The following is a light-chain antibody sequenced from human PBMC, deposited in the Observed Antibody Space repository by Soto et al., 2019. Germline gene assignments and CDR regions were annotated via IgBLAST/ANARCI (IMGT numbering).Light chain of an antibody. J-gene: IGKJ5*01. V-gene: IGKV2-30*01. CDR2: AAS. Sequence: DVVMTQSPLSLPVTLGQPASISCRSSQSLVYSDGNTYLAWYQQKPGQAPRLLIHAASTRASGVPARFSGSGSGTEFTLTISSLQSEDFAVYYCQQYSTWPPITFGPGTRLEIK. CDR3: QQYSTWPPIT. CDR1: QSLVYSDGNTY.